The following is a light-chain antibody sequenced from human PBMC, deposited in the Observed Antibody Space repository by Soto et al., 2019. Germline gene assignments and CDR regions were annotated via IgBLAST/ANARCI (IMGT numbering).Light chain of an antibody. V-gene: IGLV2-14*01. CDR1: SSDVGGYNY. CDR3: SSYTISSTRL. CDR2: EVG. J-gene: IGLJ1*01. Sequence: QSVLTQPASVSGSPGQSITISCTGTSSDVGGYNYVSWYQQHPGKAPKLMIYEVGNRPSGVSNRFSGSTSGNTASLTISGLQTEDEADYYCSSYTISSTRLFGTGTKLTVL.